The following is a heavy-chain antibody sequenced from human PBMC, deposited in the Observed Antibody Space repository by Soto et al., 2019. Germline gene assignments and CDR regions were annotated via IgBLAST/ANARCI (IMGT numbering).Heavy chain of an antibody. CDR1: GASITFGGYS. CDR3: ARGGGSDSFDY. D-gene: IGHD1-26*01. CDR2: INHLETT. J-gene: IGHJ4*02. V-gene: IGHV4-30-2*01. Sequence: QLQLHESGSGLVKPSQTLSLTCTVSGASITFGGYSWSWIRQTPGKGLEWIGYINHLETTFYNPSVESRLTPSIDRAKNQFPLRLHSLSAADRAVYFCARGGGSDSFDYWGQGILVTLSS.